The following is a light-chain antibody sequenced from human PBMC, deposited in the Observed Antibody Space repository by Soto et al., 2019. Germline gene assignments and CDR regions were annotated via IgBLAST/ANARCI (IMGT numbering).Light chain of an antibody. Sequence: ALTQPASVSGSPGQSITISCTGTSSDVGSYNLVSWYQQHPGKAPKLMIYEVSKRPSGVSNRFSGSKSGNTASLTISGLQAEDEADYYCCSYAGSSNVFGTGTKVTVL. V-gene: IGLV2-23*02. CDR2: EVS. J-gene: IGLJ1*01. CDR1: SSDVGSYNL. CDR3: CSYAGSSNV.